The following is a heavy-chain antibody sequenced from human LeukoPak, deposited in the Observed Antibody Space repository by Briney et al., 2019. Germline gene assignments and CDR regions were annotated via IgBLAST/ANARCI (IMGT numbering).Heavy chain of an antibody. Sequence: PGGSLRLSCAASGFTFSSYPMSWVRQAPGKGLEWVSAISGSGGDTYYADSVKGRFTISRDNTKSTLYLQMNSLRAEDTALYYCATSSGWYPKYFDYWGQGTLVTVSS. CDR3: ATSSGWYPKYFDY. J-gene: IGHJ4*02. CDR2: ISGSGGDT. D-gene: IGHD6-19*01. V-gene: IGHV3-23*01. CDR1: GFTFSSYP.